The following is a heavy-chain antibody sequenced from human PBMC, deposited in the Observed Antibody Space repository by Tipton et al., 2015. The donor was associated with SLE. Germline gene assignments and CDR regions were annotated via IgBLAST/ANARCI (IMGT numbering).Heavy chain of an antibody. CDR2: ISWNSGDT. CDR3: AKDRGHAVSVLPDAFDV. V-gene: IGHV3-9*01. Sequence: RSLRLSCAASGFTFDDYAMHWVRQVPGKGLEWISGISWNSGDTDSADSVKGRFTISRDNARQSMYLQMDRVRVEDTALYYCAKDRGHAVSVLPDAFDVWGQGTMVTVSS. D-gene: IGHD6-19*01. CDR1: GFTFDDYA. J-gene: IGHJ3*01.